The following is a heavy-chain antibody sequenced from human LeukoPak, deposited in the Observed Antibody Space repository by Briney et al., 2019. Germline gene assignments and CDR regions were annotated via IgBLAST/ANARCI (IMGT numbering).Heavy chain of an antibody. Sequence: PSETLSLTCTVSGGSISSSSYYWGWIHQPPGKGLEWIGSIYYSGSTYYNPSLKSRVTISVDTSKNQFSLKLSSVTAADTAVYYCARHPINTYYYDSSGWAWGQGTLVTVSS. D-gene: IGHD3-22*01. V-gene: IGHV4-39*01. J-gene: IGHJ5*02. CDR3: ARHPINTYYYDSSGWA. CDR1: GGSISSSSYY. CDR2: IYYSGST.